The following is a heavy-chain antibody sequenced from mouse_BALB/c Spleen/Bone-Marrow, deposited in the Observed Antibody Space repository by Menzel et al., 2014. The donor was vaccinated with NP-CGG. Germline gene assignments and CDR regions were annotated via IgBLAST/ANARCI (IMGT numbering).Heavy chain of an antibody. V-gene: IGHV5-9-1*01. J-gene: IGHJ1*01. CDR2: ISSGGTYT. Sequence: EVKLMESGGGLVKPGGSLKLSCAASGFTFSNYVMSWIRQTPKKGLEWVATISSGGTYTFYPDSVKGRFTISRDNAKNTLYLQMSTLRSEDTAMYYCARRGEISLLRPRGFDVWGAGTTVTVSS. CDR3: ARRGEISLLRPRGFDV. CDR1: GFTFSNYV. D-gene: IGHD1-2*01.